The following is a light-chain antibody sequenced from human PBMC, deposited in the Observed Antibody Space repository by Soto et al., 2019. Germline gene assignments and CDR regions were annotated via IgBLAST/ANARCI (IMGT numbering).Light chain of an antibody. Sequence: QSVLTQSPSASATPGQRVTMSCPGSTSNIGSKTVNWYRQLPGTAPKLLIYSNDQRPSGVPDRFSGSKSGTSASLAISGLQSEDEADYYCAAWDASLNGYVFGTGTKVTVL. CDR3: AAWDASLNGYV. V-gene: IGLV1-44*01. CDR2: SND. CDR1: TSNIGSKT. J-gene: IGLJ1*01.